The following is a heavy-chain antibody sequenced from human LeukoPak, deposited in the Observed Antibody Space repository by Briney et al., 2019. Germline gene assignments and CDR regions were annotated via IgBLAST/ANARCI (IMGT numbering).Heavy chain of an antibody. V-gene: IGHV3-23*01. Sequence: GGSLRLSCAASGFTFSNYWMSWVRQTPGKGLEWVSAISGSGGSTYYADSVKGRFTISRDNSKNTLYLQMNSLRAEDTAVYYCAKSPYSSGWYGDYWGQGTLVTVSS. CDR2: ISGSGGST. J-gene: IGHJ4*02. D-gene: IGHD6-19*01. CDR3: AKSPYSSGWYGDY. CDR1: GFTFSNYW.